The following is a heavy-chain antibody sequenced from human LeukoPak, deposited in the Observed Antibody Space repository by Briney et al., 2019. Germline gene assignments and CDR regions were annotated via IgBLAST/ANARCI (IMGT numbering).Heavy chain of an antibody. CDR1: GASISSSSYY. CDR3: ARETGGSGSYFGWYFDY. D-gene: IGHD3-10*01. V-gene: IGHV4-39*07. J-gene: IGHJ4*02. Sequence: SETLSLTCTVSGASISSSSYYWGWIRQPPGKGLEWIGIIYYTGSTYYNPSLKSRLTISIDTSKKQFSLKLTSVTAADTAVYYCARETGGSGSYFGWYFDYWGQGTLVTVSS. CDR2: IYYTGST.